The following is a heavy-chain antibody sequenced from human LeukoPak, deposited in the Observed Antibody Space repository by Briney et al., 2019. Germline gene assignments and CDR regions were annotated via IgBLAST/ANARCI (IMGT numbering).Heavy chain of an antibody. Sequence: SETLSLTCTVSGGSISSYYRSWIRQPPGKGLEWMGYIHYSGSTNYNPSLKSRVTISVDTSKNQFSLKLSSVTAADTAVYYCARVLLGGAFDIWGQGTMVTVSS. V-gene: IGHV4-59*01. CDR1: GGSISSYY. CDR2: IHYSGST. CDR3: ARVLLGGAFDI. D-gene: IGHD3-16*01. J-gene: IGHJ3*02.